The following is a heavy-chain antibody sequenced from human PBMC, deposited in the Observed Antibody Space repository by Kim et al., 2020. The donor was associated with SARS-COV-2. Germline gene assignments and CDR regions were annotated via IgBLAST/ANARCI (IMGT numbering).Heavy chain of an antibody. J-gene: IGHJ4*02. Sequence: SETLSLTCTVSSGSVSSGTYYWTWIRQPPGKGLEWIGYIDYSGSTNYNPSLKSRVTISVDTSKNQFSLKLSSVTVADTAVYYCARVRLELHNYFDYWGQGTLVTLSS. CDR3: ARVRLELHNYFDY. CDR2: IDYSGST. D-gene: IGHD1-7*01. V-gene: IGHV4-61*01. CDR1: SGSVSSGTYY.